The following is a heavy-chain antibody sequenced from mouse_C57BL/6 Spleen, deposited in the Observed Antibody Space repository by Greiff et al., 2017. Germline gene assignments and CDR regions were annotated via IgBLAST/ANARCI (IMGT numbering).Heavy chain of an antibody. CDR1: GFTFSSYA. V-gene: IGHV5-9-1*02. CDR2: ISSGGDYI. CDR3: TRDHITTVVAPFFDD. J-gene: IGHJ2*01. D-gene: IGHD1-1*01. Sequence: DVKLVESGAGLVKPGGSLKLSCAASGFTFSSYAMSWVRQTPEKRLEWVAYISSGGDYIYYADTVKGRFTISRDNARNTLYLQMSSLKSEDTAMYYCTRDHITTVVAPFFDDWGQGTTLTVSS.